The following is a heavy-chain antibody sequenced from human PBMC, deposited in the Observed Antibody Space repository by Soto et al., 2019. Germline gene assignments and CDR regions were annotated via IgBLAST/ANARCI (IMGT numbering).Heavy chain of an antibody. CDR2: TIPVLGMS. Sequence: QVQLVQSGAEVKKPGSSVKVSCKNSGDTFSFHTINWVRQAPGQGLQWVGRTIPVLGMSNYEHKFQGRVTITADKSTATAYMILSSLRSDDTAVYYCATSYGSGSRAFDYWGQGSLVTVSS. CDR1: GDTFSFHT. V-gene: IGHV1-69*02. CDR3: ATSYGSGSRAFDY. J-gene: IGHJ4*02. D-gene: IGHD3-10*01.